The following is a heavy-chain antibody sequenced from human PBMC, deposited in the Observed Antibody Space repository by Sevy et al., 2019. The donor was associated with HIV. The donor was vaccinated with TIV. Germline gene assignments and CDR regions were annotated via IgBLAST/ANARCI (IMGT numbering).Heavy chain of an antibody. V-gene: IGHV3-30*04. D-gene: IGHD6-19*01. CDR1: GFTFSSYA. Sequence: GGSLRLSGAASGFTFSSYAMHWVRQAPGKGLEWVAVISYDGSNKYYADSVKGRFTISRDNSKNTLYLQMNSLRAEDTAVYYCARDFSGWYNWFDPWGQGTLVTVSS. CDR3: ARDFSGWYNWFDP. J-gene: IGHJ5*02. CDR2: ISYDGSNK.